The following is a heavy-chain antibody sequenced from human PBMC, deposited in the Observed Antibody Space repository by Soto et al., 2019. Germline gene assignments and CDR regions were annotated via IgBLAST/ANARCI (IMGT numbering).Heavy chain of an antibody. D-gene: IGHD4-17*01. CDR3: AKDYGGNPNRDAFDI. CDR1: GFTFSMNV. CDR2: VSATGAAT. J-gene: IGHJ3*02. Sequence: EMQLLESGGGLVQPGGSLRLSCAASGFTFSMNVMNWVRQAPGKGLEWVSGVSATGAATYYADSVKGRFTISRDKSKNTLYLQINSLRVEDTALYYCAKDYGGNPNRDAFDIWGQGTMVTVSS. V-gene: IGHV3-23*01.